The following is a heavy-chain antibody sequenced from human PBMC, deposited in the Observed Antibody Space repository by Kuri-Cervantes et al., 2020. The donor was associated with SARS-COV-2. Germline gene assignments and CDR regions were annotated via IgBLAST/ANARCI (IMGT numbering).Heavy chain of an antibody. V-gene: IGHV3-30-3*01. CDR3: ARGMGAGATSWSFDY. J-gene: IGHJ4*02. Sequence: GESLKISCAASGFTFSSYAMHWVRQAPGKGLEWVAVISYDGSNKYYADSVKGRFTISRDNSKNTLYLQMNCLRAEDTAVYYCARGMGAGATSWSFDYWGQGTLVTVSS. CDR2: ISYDGSNK. CDR1: GFTFSSYA. D-gene: IGHD1-26*01.